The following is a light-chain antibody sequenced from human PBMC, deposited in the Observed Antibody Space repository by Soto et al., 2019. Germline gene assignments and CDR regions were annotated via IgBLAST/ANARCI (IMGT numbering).Light chain of an antibody. CDR3: QQYGSSPWT. V-gene: IGKV3-20*01. Sequence: IVLTQSPATLALSPCKRATLSFRASQNISSYLIWYQQKPGQAPRLLIYDASNRATGIPARFSGSGSGTDFTLTISRLEPEDFAVYYCQQYGSSPWTFGQGTKVDNK. CDR2: DAS. J-gene: IGKJ1*01. CDR1: QNISSY.